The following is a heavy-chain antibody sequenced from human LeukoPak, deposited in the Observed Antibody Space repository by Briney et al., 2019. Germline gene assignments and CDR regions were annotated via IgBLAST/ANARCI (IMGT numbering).Heavy chain of an antibody. V-gene: IGHV4-34*01. CDR3: ARNVPIVVVPAAIGVNWFDP. Sequence: SETLSLTCAVYGGSFSGYYWSWIRQPPGKGLEWIGEINHSGSTNYNPSLKSRVTISVDTSKNQFSLKLSSVTAADTAVYYCARNVPIVVVPAAIGVNWFDPWGQGTLVTVSS. CDR1: GGSFSGYY. CDR2: INHSGST. D-gene: IGHD2-2*02. J-gene: IGHJ5*02.